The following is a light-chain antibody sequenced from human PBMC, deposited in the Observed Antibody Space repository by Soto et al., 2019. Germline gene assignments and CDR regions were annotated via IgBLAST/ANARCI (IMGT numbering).Light chain of an antibody. CDR3: QQYVSSPQT. CDR1: QTVHTN. J-gene: IGKJ1*01. CDR2: GAS. Sequence: ETVMTQSPATLSVSPGDRVTLSCRASQTVHTNLAWFQQKPGQAPKLLIYGASTRDTGVPAGFTGSGSGTEFTLTISSLQSEDFAMYFCQQYVSSPQTFGQGTKVDIK. V-gene: IGKV3-15*01.